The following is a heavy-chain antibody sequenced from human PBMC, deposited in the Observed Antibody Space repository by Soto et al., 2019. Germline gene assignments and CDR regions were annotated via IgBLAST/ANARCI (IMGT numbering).Heavy chain of an antibody. CDR2: MNPNSGNT. V-gene: IGHV1-8*01. Sequence: ASVKVSCKASGYTFTSYDINWVRQATGQGLEWMGWMNPNSGNTGYAQKFQGRVTMTRNTSISTAYMELNSLRAEDTAVFYCARGADIVATINYYYYGMDVWGQGTTVTVSS. CDR3: ARGADIVATINYYYYGMDV. CDR1: GYTFTSYD. J-gene: IGHJ6*02. D-gene: IGHD5-12*01.